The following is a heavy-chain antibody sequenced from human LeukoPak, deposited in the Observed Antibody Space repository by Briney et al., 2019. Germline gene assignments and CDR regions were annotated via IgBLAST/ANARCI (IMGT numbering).Heavy chain of an antibody. CDR3: ARDPGIAAAGTEPDAFDI. J-gene: IGHJ3*02. Sequence: SVKVSCKASGYTFTSYGISWVRQAPGQGLEWMGGIIPIFGTANYARKFQGRVTITTDESTSTAYMELSSLRSEDTAVYYCARDPGIAAAGTEPDAFDIWGQGTMVTVSS. D-gene: IGHD6-13*01. CDR1: GYTFTSYG. CDR2: IIPIFGTA. V-gene: IGHV1-69*05.